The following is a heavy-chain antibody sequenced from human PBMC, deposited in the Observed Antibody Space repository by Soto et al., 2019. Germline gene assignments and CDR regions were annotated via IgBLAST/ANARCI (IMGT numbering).Heavy chain of an antibody. D-gene: IGHD4-17*01. CDR3: AKSAPMDAGDKYYYDF. J-gene: IGHJ4*02. V-gene: IGHV1-69*13. Sequence: VASVKVSCKASGGTFSTFGISWVRQAPGQGLEWMGGIIPFFGTARYSQKFEDRITITADESTNTVYMDQRSLTSEDTAIYYCAKSAPMDAGDKYYYDFWGQGALVTVSS. CDR1: GGTFSTFG. CDR2: IIPFFGTA.